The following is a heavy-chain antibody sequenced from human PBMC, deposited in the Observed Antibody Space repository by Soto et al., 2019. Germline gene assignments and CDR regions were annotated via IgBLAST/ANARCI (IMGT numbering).Heavy chain of an antibody. CDR3: ASSRYGYIFYDY. J-gene: IGHJ4*02. CDR2: IYYSGST. CDR1: GGSFSGYY. D-gene: IGHD5-18*01. Sequence: SETLSLTCAVYGGSFSGYYWGWIRQPPGKGLEWIGSIYYSGSTYYNPSLKSRVTISVDTSKNQFSLRLSSVTAADTAVYYCASSRYGYIFYDYWGQGTLVTVSS. V-gene: IGHV4-39*01.